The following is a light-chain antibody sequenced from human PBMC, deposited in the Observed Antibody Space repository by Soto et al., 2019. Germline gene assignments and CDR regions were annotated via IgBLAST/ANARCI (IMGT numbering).Light chain of an antibody. CDR3: QQYGTSALT. CDR2: GKT. Sequence: IVLTQSPGTLSLSPGERAKLSSRASQRVNSSYLVWYQQKPSQPPRLLIYGKTKKAPGISDRFSGSGSGTDFTLTIYRLEPGDSAVYYCQQYGTSALTFGGGTKV. J-gene: IGKJ4*01. V-gene: IGKV3-20*01. CDR1: QRVNSSY.